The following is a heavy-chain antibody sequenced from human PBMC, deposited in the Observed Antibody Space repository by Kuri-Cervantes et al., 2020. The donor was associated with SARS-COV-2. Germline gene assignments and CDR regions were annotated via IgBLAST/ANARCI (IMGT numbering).Heavy chain of an antibody. Sequence: GESLKISCAASGFTVSSNYMSWVRQAPGKGLECVSVIYNVGSTYYAESVKGRFTISRDNSKNTLYLQMNSLRAEDTAVYYCARGKVSGTYFGYSDYWGPGTLVTVSS. CDR1: GFTVSSNY. V-gene: IGHV3-53*01. D-gene: IGHD1-26*01. CDR2: IYNVGST. CDR3: ARGKVSGTYFGYSDY. J-gene: IGHJ4*02.